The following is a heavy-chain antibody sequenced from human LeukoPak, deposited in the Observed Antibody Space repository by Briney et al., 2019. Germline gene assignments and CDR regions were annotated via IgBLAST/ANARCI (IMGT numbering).Heavy chain of an antibody. J-gene: IGHJ4*02. D-gene: IGHD3-22*01. CDR2: LNWNGDTT. CDR3: ASRHSDGYFDY. V-gene: IGHV3-20*04. Sequence: TGGSLRLSCAASGFTFDEYAMSWVRQLPGKGLEWVSGLNWNGDTTDYADSVRGRFTISRDNAKNSRYLQMNSLTAGDTAFYYCASRHSDGYFDYWGQGTLVTVSS. CDR1: GFTFDEYA.